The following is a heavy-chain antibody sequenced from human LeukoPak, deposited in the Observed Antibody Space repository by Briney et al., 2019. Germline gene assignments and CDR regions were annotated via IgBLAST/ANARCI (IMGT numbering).Heavy chain of an antibody. D-gene: IGHD1-26*01. CDR1: GFTFSSYW. V-gene: IGHV3-74*01. CDR2: INSDGSST. J-gene: IGHJ4*02. CDR3: ARDTTGIVGATSLGVDY. Sequence: GGSLRLSCAASGFTFSSYWMHWVRQAPGKGLVWVSRINSDGSSTSYADSVKGRFTISRDNAKNTLYLQMNSLRAEDTAVYYCARDTTGIVGATSLGVDYWGQGTLVTVSS.